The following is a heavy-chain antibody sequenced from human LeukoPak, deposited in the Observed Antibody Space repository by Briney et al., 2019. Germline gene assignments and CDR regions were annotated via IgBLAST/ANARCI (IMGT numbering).Heavy chain of an antibody. J-gene: IGHJ4*02. V-gene: IGHV3-21*01. CDR1: GFTFSSYS. D-gene: IGHD6-19*01. Sequence: GGSLRLSCAASGFTFSSYSMTWVRQAPGKGLEWVSSISSSSSYIYYADSVKGRFTISRDNAKNSLYLQMNSLRAEDTAVYYCARTTGGWYDFDYWGQGTLVTVSS. CDR3: ARTTGGWYDFDY. CDR2: ISSSSSYI.